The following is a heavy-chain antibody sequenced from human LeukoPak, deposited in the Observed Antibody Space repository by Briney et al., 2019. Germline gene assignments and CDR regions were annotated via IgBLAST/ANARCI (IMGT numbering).Heavy chain of an antibody. V-gene: IGHV3-30-3*01. CDR2: ISYDGSNK. Sequence: PGGSLRLSCAASGFTFSSYAMHWVRQAPGKGLEWVAVISYDGSNKYYADSVKGRFTISRDNSKNTLYLQMNSLRAEDTAVYHCAFSSGWTFDYWGQGTLVTVSS. J-gene: IGHJ4*02. CDR3: AFSSGWTFDY. CDR1: GFTFSSYA. D-gene: IGHD6-19*01.